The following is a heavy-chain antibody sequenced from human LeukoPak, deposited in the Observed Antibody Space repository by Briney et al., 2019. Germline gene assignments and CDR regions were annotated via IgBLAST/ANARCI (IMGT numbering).Heavy chain of an antibody. CDR1: GFTVSSNY. D-gene: IGHD6-19*01. V-gene: IGHV3-53*01. CDR2: IYSGGST. CDR3: ARVLSAIALGHFFDY. J-gene: IGHJ4*02. Sequence: GGSLRLSRAASGFTVSSNYMSWVRQAPGKGLEWVSVIYSGGSTYYADSVKGRFTISRDNSKNTLYLQMDSLRAEDTAAYYCARVLSAIALGHFFDYWGQGTLVTVSS.